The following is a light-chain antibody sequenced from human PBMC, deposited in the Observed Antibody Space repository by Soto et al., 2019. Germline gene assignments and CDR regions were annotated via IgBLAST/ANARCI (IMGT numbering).Light chain of an antibody. V-gene: IGKV1-39*01. J-gene: IGKJ1*01. CDR3: HQTYSTPQT. CDR2: SAS. Sequence: DIQMTQSPSSLSASVGDRVTITCRAGETVTDYLNWYQHKPGKAPKLLIYSASTLRTGVPSRLSGSGSGTDFTLTISSLQPEDSGTYYCHQTYSTPQTFGQGTKV. CDR1: ETVTDY.